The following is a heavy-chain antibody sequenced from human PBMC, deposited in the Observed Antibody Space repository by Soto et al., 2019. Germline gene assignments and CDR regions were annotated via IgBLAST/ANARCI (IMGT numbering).Heavy chain of an antibody. CDR2: IYYSGST. J-gene: IGHJ4*02. CDR1: GGSISSSSYY. D-gene: IGHD3-3*01. V-gene: IGHV4-39*01. Sequence: PSETLSLTCTVSGGSISSSSYYWGWIRQPPGKGLEWIGSIYYSGSTYYNPSLKSRVTISVDTSKNQFSLKLSSVTAADTAVYYCASVTYYDFWSGYYTGYFDYWGQGTLVTVSS. CDR3: ASVTYYDFWSGYYTGYFDY.